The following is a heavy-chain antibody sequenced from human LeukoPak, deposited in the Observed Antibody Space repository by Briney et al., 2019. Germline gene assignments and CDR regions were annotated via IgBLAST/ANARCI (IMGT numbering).Heavy chain of an antibody. Sequence: GASVKVSRKASGYTFTGYYMHWVRRAPGQGLEWMGWINPNSGGTNYAQKFQGRVTMTRDTSISTAYMELSRLRSDDTAVYYRATHLVAQNQEDYWGQGTLVAVSS. CDR2: INPNSGGT. J-gene: IGHJ4*02. V-gene: IGHV1-2*02. CDR1: GYTFTGYY. CDR3: ATHLVAQNQEDY. D-gene: IGHD2-2*01.